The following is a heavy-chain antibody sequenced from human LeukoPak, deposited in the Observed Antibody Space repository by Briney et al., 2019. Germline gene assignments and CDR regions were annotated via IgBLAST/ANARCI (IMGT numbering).Heavy chain of an antibody. J-gene: IGHJ4*02. CDR3: AYGSGSYVLDY. CDR1: GYTLTELS. V-gene: IGHV1-69*05. CDR2: IIPIFGTA. D-gene: IGHD3-10*01. Sequence: GASVKVSCKVSGYTLTELSMHWVRQAPGKGLEWMGGIIPIFGTANYAQKFQGRVTITTDESTSTAYMELSSLRSEDTAVYYCAYGSGSYVLDYWGQGTLVTVSS.